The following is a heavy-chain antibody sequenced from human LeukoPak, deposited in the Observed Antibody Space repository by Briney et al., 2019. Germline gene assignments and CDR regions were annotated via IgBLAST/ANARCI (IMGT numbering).Heavy chain of an antibody. CDR2: IWYDGSNK. J-gene: IGHJ3*02. Sequence: GGSLRLSCGASGFTFSSYGMHWVRQAPGKGLEWVAVIWYDGSNKYYADSVKGRFTISRDNSKNTLYLQMNSLRAEDTGVYYCARSSSGEAFDIWGQGTMVTVSS. D-gene: IGHD3-10*01. CDR3: ARSSSGEAFDI. V-gene: IGHV3-33*01. CDR1: GFTFSSYG.